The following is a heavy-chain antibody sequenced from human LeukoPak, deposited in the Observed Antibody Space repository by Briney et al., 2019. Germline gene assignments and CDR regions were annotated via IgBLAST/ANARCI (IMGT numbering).Heavy chain of an antibody. CDR2: INPNSGGT. Sequence: ASVKVSCEASGYTFTGYYMHWVRQAPGQGLEWIGWINPNSGGTKYAQKFQGRVTLTRDTSISTAYMELSSLRSDDTAVYYCARVWTYHDSSGYLEYFQEWGQGTLVTVSS. D-gene: IGHD3-22*01. V-gene: IGHV1-2*02. J-gene: IGHJ1*01. CDR1: GYTFTGYY. CDR3: ARVWTYHDSSGYLEYFQE.